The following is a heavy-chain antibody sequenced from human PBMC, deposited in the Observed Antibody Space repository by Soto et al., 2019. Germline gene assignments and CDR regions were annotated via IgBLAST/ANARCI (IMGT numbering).Heavy chain of an antibody. CDR3: ARVPTDSSGYYKYYFDY. J-gene: IGHJ4*02. Sequence: VASVKVSCKASGYTFTNYGIIWLRQAPGQGLEWMGWINPYNGNTNYAQKVQGRVTITTDTSTSTAYMELRSLRSDDTAVYYCARVPTDSSGYYKYYFDYWGQGTLVTVSS. CDR2: INPYNGNT. D-gene: IGHD3-22*01. CDR1: GYTFTNYG. V-gene: IGHV1-18*04.